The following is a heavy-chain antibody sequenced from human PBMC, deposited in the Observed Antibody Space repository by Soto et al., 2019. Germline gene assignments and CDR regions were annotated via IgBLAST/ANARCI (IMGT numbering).Heavy chain of an antibody. D-gene: IGHD6-19*01. V-gene: IGHV3-33*01. Sequence: PGGSLRLSCAASGLSLRNYGMQWLRRAPGEGREWVAFIWYDGTKKFYANSVKGRSTISKDNSNNILYLQMSGLRAEDTAVYYCARDVVTAVAGSVNWFDPWGQGTLVTVSS. J-gene: IGHJ5*02. CDR1: GLSLRNYG. CDR3: ARDVVTAVAGSVNWFDP. CDR2: IWYDGTKK.